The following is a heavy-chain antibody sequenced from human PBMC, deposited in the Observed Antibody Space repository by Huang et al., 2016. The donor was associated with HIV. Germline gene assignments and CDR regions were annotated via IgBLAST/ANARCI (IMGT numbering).Heavy chain of an antibody. CDR1: GYDFIKYD. Sequence: QVQLVQSGPEVRKPGASVKVSCKASGYDFIKYDIKLVRQAVGQGREWMGWLNPHSGNTGVSRKFQGRETTTRDMSSTTVFMELRNLTSHDTAIYFCARGYGLTYWHKITYRYAFDVWGQGTEVIVTS. CDR3: ARGYGLTYWHKITYRYAFDV. J-gene: IGHJ3*01. V-gene: IGHV1-8*03. CDR2: LNPHSGNT. D-gene: IGHD4-17*01.